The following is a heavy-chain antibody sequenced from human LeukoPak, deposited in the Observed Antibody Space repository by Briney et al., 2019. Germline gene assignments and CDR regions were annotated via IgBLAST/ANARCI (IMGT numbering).Heavy chain of an antibody. CDR2: IIPILGIA. CDR1: GGTFSSYA. D-gene: IGHD3-10*01. Sequence: AASVKVSCTASGGTFSSYAISWVRQAPGQGLEWMGRIIPILGIANYAQKFQGRVTITADKSTSTAYMELSSLRSEDTAVYYCAREVMVRGVRPHGMDVWGQGTTVTVSS. J-gene: IGHJ6*02. V-gene: IGHV1-69*04. CDR3: AREVMVRGVRPHGMDV.